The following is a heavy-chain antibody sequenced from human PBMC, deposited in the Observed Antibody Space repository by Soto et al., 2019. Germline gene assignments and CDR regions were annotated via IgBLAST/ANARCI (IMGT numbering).Heavy chain of an antibody. V-gene: IGHV5-51*01. Sequence: ESLKISCKASGYIIKNYWIGWVRQMPGQGLEWMGIIFPDDSDTRYSPSFQGHVTISVDKSISTAYVQWSSLKASDSAIYYCFRGGVTSRTFDYWGQGTLVTVSS. D-gene: IGHD3-16*01. CDR1: GYIIKNYW. CDR3: FRGGVTSRTFDY. J-gene: IGHJ4*02. CDR2: IFPDDSDT.